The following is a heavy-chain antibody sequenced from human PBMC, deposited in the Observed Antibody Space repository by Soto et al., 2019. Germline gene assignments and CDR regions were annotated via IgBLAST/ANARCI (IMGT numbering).Heavy chain of an antibody. V-gene: IGHV1-69*13. CDR2: IIPIFGTT. CDR1: GGTFSSYA. CDR3: ARDLGYYDSSGYYRFDP. D-gene: IGHD3-22*01. J-gene: IGHJ5*02. Sequence: SVKVSCKASGGTFSSYAISWVRQAPGQGLEWMGGIIPIFGTTNYAQKFQGRVTITADESTSTAYMELSSLRSEDTAVYYCARDLGYYDSSGYYRFDPWGQGTLVTVSS.